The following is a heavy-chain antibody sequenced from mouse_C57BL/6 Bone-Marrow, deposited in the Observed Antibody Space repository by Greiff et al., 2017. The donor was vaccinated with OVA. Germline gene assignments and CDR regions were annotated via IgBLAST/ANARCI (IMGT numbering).Heavy chain of an antibody. CDR1: GFSLTSYA. CDR3: GSRNYSWFAY. D-gene: IGHD1-1*01. CDR2: IWTGGGT. V-gene: IGHV2-9-1*01. J-gene: IGHJ3*01. Sequence: VKLMESGPGLVAPSQSLSITCTVSGFSLTSYAISWVRQPPGKGLEWLGVIWTGGGTNYNSALKSRLSISKDNSKSQVFLKMNSLLTDDTARSYWGSRNYSWFAYWGQGTLVTVSA.